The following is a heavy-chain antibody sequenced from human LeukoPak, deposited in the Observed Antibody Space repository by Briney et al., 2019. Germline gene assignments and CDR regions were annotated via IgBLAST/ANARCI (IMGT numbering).Heavy chain of an antibody. V-gene: IGHV4-4*07. CDR3: ARDSAVTSHYYYCYMDV. D-gene: IGHD4-17*01. CDR1: GGSISRYY. Sequence: SETLSLTCTVSGGSISRYYWSWLRQPAGKGLEWIGHTYTSGSTNYNPSLKSRVTMSVDTSKNQFSLKLSSVTAADTAVYYCARDSAVTSHYYYCYMDVWGKGTTVTVSS. CDR2: TYTSGST. J-gene: IGHJ6*03.